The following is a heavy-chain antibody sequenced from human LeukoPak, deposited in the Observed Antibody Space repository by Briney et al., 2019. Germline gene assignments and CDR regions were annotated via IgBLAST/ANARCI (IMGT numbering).Heavy chain of an antibody. D-gene: IGHD3-22*01. CDR2: INHSGST. CDR3: ARGKRGKGLKTYYYDSSGYWPIDY. J-gene: IGHJ4*02. CDR1: GGSFSGYY. V-gene: IGHV4-34*01. Sequence: PSETPSLTCAVYGGSFSGYYCSWIRQPPGKGLEWIGEINHSGSTNYNPSLKSRVTISVDTSKNQFSLKLSSVTAADTAVYYCARGKRGKGLKTYYYDSSGYWPIDYWGQGTLVTVSS.